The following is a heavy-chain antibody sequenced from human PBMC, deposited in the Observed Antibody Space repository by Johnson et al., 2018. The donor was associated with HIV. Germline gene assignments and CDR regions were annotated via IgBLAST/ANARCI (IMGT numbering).Heavy chain of an antibody. CDR1: GFTFDDYA. CDR2: ISWNSGSI. D-gene: IGHD5-24*01. CDR3: ARRDGYNYLDAFDI. V-gene: IGHV3-9*01. J-gene: IGHJ3*02. Sequence: VQLVESGGGLVQPGRSLRLSCAASGFTFDDYAMHWVRQAPGRGLEWVSGISWNSGSIGYADSVKGRFTISRDNSKNTLYLQMNSLRAEDTAVYYCARRDGYNYLDAFDIWGQGTMVTVSS.